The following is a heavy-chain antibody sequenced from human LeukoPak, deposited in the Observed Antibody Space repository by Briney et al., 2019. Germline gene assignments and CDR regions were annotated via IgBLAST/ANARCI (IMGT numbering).Heavy chain of an antibody. Sequence: ASVKVSCKASGYTFTGYYMHWVRQAPGQGLEWMGWINPNSGGTNYAQKFQGRVTMTRDTSISTAYMELSRLRSDDTAVYYCARGGSSGHRRTDDAFDIWGQGTMVTVSS. V-gene: IGHV1-2*02. D-gene: IGHD2-15*01. CDR2: INPNSGGT. J-gene: IGHJ3*02. CDR1: GYTFTGYY. CDR3: ARGGSSGHRRTDDAFDI.